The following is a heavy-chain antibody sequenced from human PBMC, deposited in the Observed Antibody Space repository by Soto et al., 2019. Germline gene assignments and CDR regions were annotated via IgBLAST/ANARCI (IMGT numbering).Heavy chain of an antibody. Sequence: SETLSLTCTVSGGSISSYYWSWIRQPPGKGLEWIGYIYHSGSTNYNPSLKSRVTISVDTSKNQFSLKLSSVTAADTAVYYCARVSDYYDSSGYSLSQSYYFDYWGQGTLVTVSS. J-gene: IGHJ4*02. CDR1: GGSISSYY. CDR3: ARVSDYYDSSGYSLSQSYYFDY. CDR2: IYHSGST. V-gene: IGHV4-59*01. D-gene: IGHD3-22*01.